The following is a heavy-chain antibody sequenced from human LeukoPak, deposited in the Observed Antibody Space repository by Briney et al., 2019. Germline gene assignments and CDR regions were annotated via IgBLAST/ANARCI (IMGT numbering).Heavy chain of an antibody. CDR3: ARARNDYDSNGFSLLDY. CDR1: GFPLNSTY. D-gene: IGHD3-22*01. J-gene: IGHJ4*02. Sequence: PGGSLRLSFAASGFPLNSTYMSWVRQAPGKGLVLVSRINGDGSSTTYADSVKGRFTISRDNAKNTLYLQMNSLRAEDTALYYCARARNDYDSNGFSLLDYWGQGTLVTVSS. V-gene: IGHV3-74*03. CDR2: INGDGSST.